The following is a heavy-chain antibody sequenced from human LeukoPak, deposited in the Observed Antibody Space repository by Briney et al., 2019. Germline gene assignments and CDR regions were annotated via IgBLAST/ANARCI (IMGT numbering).Heavy chain of an antibody. CDR3: ASRGRGYSGYAPVFDYYYYYYMDV. D-gene: IGHD5-12*01. CDR1: GYTFTSYY. V-gene: IGHV1-46*01. Sequence: ASVKVSCKASGYTFTSYYMHWVRQAPAQGLEWMGIINPSGGSTSYAQKFQSRVTITRDTSTSTVYMELSSLRSEDTAVYYCASRGRGYSGYAPVFDYYYYYYMDVWGKGTTVTVSS. CDR2: INPSGGST. J-gene: IGHJ6*03.